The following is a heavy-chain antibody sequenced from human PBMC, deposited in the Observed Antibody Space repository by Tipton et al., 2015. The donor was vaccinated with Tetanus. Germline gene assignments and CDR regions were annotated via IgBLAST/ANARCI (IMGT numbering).Heavy chain of an antibody. J-gene: IGHJ5*02. D-gene: IGHD3-16*01. CDR2: IYQTGST. CDR1: GALLTTGGYS. V-gene: IGHV4-30-2*01. Sequence: TLSLTCNVTGALLTTGGYSWGWIRQPPGQGLEWIGYIYQTGSTYFHPSLRSRLTMSFKMSKNQFSLKLTSVTAADTAVYYCARDQGGGRVARLNWFGPWGQGTLVTVSS. CDR3: ARDQGGGRVARLNWFGP.